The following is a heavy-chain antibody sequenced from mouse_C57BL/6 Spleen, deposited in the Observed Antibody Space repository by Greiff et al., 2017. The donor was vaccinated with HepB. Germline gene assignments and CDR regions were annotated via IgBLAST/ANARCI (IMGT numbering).Heavy chain of an antibody. CDR1: GYTFTSYW. D-gene: IGHD2-4*01. J-gene: IGHJ2*01. CDR3: ASLYYDYDGHY. Sequence: QVQLQQPGAELVKPGASVKLSCKASGYTFTSYWMHWVKQRPGQGLEWIGMIHPNSGSTNYNEKFKSKATLTVDKSSSTAYMQLISLTSEDSAVYYSASLYYDYDGHYCGQGTTLTVSS. CDR2: IHPNSGST. V-gene: IGHV1-64*01.